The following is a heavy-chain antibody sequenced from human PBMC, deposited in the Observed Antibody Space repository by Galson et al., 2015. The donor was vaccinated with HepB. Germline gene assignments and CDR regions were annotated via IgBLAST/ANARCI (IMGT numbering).Heavy chain of an antibody. D-gene: IGHD1-20*01. V-gene: IGHV3-23*01. CDR2: ISGSGGST. J-gene: IGHJ4*02. CDR3: ARGTAGIAGASDVFDY. CDR1: GFTFSSYA. Sequence: SLRLSCAASGFTFSSYAMSWVRQAPGKGLEWVSTISGSGGSTYYADSVKGRFTISRDNAKNTLYLQMNSLRAEDTAVNYCARGTAGIAGASDVFDYWGQGTLVTVSS.